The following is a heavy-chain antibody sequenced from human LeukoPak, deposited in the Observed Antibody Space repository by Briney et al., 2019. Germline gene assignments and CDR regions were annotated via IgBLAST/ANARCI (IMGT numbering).Heavy chain of an antibody. CDR1: EYTFTGYY. J-gene: IGHJ4*02. Sequence: ASVKVSCKASEYTFTGYYMHWVRQAPGQGLEWMGWINPNSGGTNYAQKFQGRVTMTRDTSISTAYMELSRLRSDDTAVYYCARAQRTKYYYGSGSYYTPFDYWGQGTLVTVSS. CDR2: INPNSGGT. D-gene: IGHD3-10*01. V-gene: IGHV1-2*02. CDR3: ARAQRTKYYYGSGSYYTPFDY.